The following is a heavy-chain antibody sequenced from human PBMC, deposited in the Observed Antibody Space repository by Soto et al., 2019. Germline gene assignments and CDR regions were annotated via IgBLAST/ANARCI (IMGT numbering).Heavy chain of an antibody. CDR3: AREKGYISGPKNFDY. Sequence: SETLSLTCTVSGASISSGDYFWSWIRQSPGKGLEWIGYIYDSGSSYYNPSLKSRVTMSVDTSKNQFSLKLRSVTAADTAVYYCAREKGYISGPKNFDYWGQGTMVTVSS. D-gene: IGHD5-18*01. J-gene: IGHJ4*02. CDR1: GASISSGDYF. CDR2: IYDSGSS. V-gene: IGHV4-30-4*01.